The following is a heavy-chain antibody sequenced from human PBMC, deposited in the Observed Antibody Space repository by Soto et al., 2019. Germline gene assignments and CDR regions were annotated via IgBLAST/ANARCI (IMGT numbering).Heavy chain of an antibody. CDR1: GFTFSSYA. CDR3: GKDLHHSSGYFFTVRLNAMDV. Sequence: QVQLVESGGGVVQPGRSLRLSCAASGFTFSSYAMQWVRQAPGKWLEWVTLMSYDGTNEYYADSVKGRFTISRDNSKKILFLQLNSLRAEDTAVYYCGKDLHHSSGYFFTVRLNAMDVWGQGTTVTVSS. V-gene: IGHV3-30*18. CDR2: MSYDGTNE. D-gene: IGHD3-22*01. J-gene: IGHJ6*01.